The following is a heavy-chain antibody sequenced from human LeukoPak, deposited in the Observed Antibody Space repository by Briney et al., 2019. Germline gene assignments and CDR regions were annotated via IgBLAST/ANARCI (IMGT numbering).Heavy chain of an antibody. D-gene: IGHD1-26*01. CDR1: GFTFSGFG. Sequence: GGSLRLSCAASGFTFSGFGMHWVRQAPGKGLEWVAFIRYDGSNQYYADSVKGRFTISRDNSKNTLYLQMNSLRAEDTAVYYCAKDRVGATGFDYWGQGTLVTVSS. CDR3: AKDRVGATGFDY. V-gene: IGHV3-30*02. CDR2: IRYDGSNQ. J-gene: IGHJ4*02.